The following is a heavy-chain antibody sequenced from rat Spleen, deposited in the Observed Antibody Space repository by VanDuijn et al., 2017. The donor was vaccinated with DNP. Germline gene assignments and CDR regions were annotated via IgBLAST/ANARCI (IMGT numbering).Heavy chain of an antibody. J-gene: IGHJ3*01. CDR3: ARGGRSYFDY. CDR2: ITSSGGST. CDR1: GFSFRNYY. V-gene: IGHV5-25*01. D-gene: IGHD1-11*01. Sequence: EVQLVESGGGLVQPGRSLKLSCAASGFSFRNYYMAWVRQAPKTGLEWVASITSSGGSTYYPDSVKGRFTISRDNAKNTLYLQKNSLRSENTATYYCARGGRSYFDYWGQGTLVTVSS.